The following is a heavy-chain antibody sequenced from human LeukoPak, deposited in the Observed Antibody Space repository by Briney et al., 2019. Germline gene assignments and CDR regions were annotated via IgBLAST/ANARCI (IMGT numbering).Heavy chain of an antibody. V-gene: IGHV3-21*04. CDR3: AKSVGWGGYDAFDI. J-gene: IGHJ3*02. CDR2: ISSSSSYI. D-gene: IGHD3-16*01. Sequence: GGSWSLSCEASGLPFSSYSMNGVRKAPGRGLEWAPSISSSSSYIYYADSVKGRFTISRDNSKNTQYLQMNSLRAEDTAVYYCAKSVGWGGYDAFDIWGQGTMVTVSS. CDR1: GLPFSSYS.